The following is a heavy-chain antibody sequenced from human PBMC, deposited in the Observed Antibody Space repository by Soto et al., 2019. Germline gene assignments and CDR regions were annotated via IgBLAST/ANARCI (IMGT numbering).Heavy chain of an antibody. J-gene: IGHJ4*02. CDR2: INPKNGVT. V-gene: IGHV1-2*02. CDR1: GYTFTGHF. Sequence: ASVKVSCKASGYTFTGHFMHWVRQAPGQGLEWMGWINPKNGVTNYAQKFQGRVTVTRDTSVSTAYMELSRLTSDDTALYYCACNYFGSGGSLHFWGQGTLVTVSS. D-gene: IGHD3-10*01. CDR3: ACNYFGSGGSLHF.